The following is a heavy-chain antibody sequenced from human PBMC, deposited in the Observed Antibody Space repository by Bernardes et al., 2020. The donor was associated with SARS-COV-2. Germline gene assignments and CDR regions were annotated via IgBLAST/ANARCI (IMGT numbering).Heavy chain of an antibody. D-gene: IGHD4-4*01. V-gene: IGHV3-33*01. CDR1: GFTFSSYG. Sequence: GGSLRLSCAASGFTFSSYGMHWVRQAPGKGLEWVAVIWYDGSNKYYADSVKGRFTISRDNSKNTLYLQMNSLRAEDTAVYYCARDQDYRGGFDYWGQGTLVTVSS. CDR3: ARDQDYRGGFDY. CDR2: IWYDGSNK. J-gene: IGHJ4*02.